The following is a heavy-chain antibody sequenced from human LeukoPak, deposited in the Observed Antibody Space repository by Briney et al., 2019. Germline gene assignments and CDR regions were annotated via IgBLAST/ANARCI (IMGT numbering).Heavy chain of an antibody. CDR2: IYYSGST. V-gene: IGHV4-59*01. D-gene: IGHD3-22*01. Sequence: PSETLSLTCTVSGGSISSYYWSWIRQPPGKGLEWTGYIYYSGSTNYNPSLKSRVTISVDTSKNQFSLKLSSVTAADTAVYYCARAGNGYYDSSGYYNYWGQGTLVTVSS. J-gene: IGHJ4*02. CDR1: GGSISSYY. CDR3: ARAGNGYYDSSGYYNY.